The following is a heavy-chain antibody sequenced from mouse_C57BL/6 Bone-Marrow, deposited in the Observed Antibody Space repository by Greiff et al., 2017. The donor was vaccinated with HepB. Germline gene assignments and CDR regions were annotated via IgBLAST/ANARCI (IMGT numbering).Heavy chain of an antibody. Sequence: EVMLVESGGGLVQPGGSLSLSCAASGFTFTDYYMSWVRQPPGKALEWLGFIRNKANGYTTEYSASVKGRFTISRDNSQSILYLQMNALRAEDSATYYCARSHYGSSPWFAYWGQGTLVTVSA. CDR2: IRNKANGYTT. J-gene: IGHJ3*01. CDR3: ARSHYGSSPWFAY. D-gene: IGHD1-1*01. CDR1: GFTFTDYY. V-gene: IGHV7-3*01.